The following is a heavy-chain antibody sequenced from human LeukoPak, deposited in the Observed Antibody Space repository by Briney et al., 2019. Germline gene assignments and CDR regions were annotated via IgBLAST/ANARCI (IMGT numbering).Heavy chain of an antibody. CDR1: GFTFSSYS. J-gene: IGHJ4*02. CDR2: ISSSSSYI. D-gene: IGHD1-26*01. V-gene: IGHV3-21*01. CDR3: ARVKLRGTVDY. Sequence: GGSLRLSCAASGFTFSSYSMNWVRQAPGKGLEWVSSISSSSSYIYYADSVKGRFTISRDNAKNSLYLQMNSLRAADTAVYYCARVKLRGTVDYWGQGTLVTVSS.